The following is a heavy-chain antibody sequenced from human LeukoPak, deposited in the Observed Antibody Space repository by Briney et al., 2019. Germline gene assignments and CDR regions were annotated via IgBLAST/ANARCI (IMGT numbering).Heavy chain of an antibody. Sequence: GGSLRLSCAASGFTFSSYGMHWVRQAPGKGLEWVAVISYDGSNKYYADSVKGRFTISRDNSKNTLYLQMNSLRAEDTAVYYCAREQGDIVVVLDRYGMDVWGQGTTVTVSS. CDR3: AREQGDIVVVLDRYGMDV. V-gene: IGHV3-30*03. CDR2: ISYDGSNK. D-gene: IGHD2-2*01. CDR1: GFTFSSYG. J-gene: IGHJ6*02.